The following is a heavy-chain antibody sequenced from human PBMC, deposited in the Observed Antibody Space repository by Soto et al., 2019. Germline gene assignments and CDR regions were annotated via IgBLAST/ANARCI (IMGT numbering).Heavy chain of an antibody. Sequence: QVQLQESGPGLVEPSQTLSLTCTVSGGSIGSTDSYWSWIRRPPGKGLEWIGYIYYTGGTFYNPSLKSRLTISLETSSNQFSLTLTSVTATDTGIYYCARGGSGWAEYFQHWGQGPLVAVSS. D-gene: IGHD6-25*01. V-gene: IGHV4-30-4*08. CDR2: IYYTGGT. CDR1: GGSIGSTDSY. J-gene: IGHJ1*01. CDR3: ARGGSGWAEYFQH.